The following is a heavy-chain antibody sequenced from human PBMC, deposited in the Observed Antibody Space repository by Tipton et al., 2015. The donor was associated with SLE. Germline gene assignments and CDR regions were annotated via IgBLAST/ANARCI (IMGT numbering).Heavy chain of an antibody. CDR1: GGSISSQF. D-gene: IGHD1-7*01. V-gene: IGHV4-59*11. CDR2: MSYSGGT. J-gene: IGHJ4*02. Sequence: LRLSCTVSGGSISSQFWSWIRQPPGKGLEWVGYMSYSGGTNYNPSLKRRVTISIDTSKNPFPLKLTSVTAADTAVYYCARGLTGTSTFDYWGQGTLVTVSS. CDR3: ARGLTGTSTFDY.